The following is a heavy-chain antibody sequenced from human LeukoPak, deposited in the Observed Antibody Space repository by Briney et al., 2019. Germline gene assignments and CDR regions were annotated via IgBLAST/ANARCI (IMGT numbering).Heavy chain of an antibody. CDR2: IYYSGST. D-gene: IGHD6-6*01. CDR3: ARGLVFGPYSSSSGGYNWFDP. J-gene: IGHJ5*02. V-gene: IGHV4-39*01. CDR1: GGSISSSSYY. Sequence: SETLSLTCTVSGGSISSSSYYWGWIRQPPGKGLEWIGSIYYSGSTYYNPSLKSRVTISVDTSKNQFSLQLNSVTPEDTAVYYCARGLVFGPYSSSSGGYNWFDPWGQGTLVTVSS.